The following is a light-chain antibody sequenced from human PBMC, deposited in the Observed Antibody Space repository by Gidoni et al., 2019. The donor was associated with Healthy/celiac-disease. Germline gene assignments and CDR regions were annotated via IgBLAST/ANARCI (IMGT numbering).Light chain of an antibody. J-gene: IGKJ4*01. V-gene: IGKV3-15*01. Sequence: EIVMKHSPATLSVSPGERATLSCRASQSVSSNLAWYQQKPGQAPRLLIYGASTRATGIPARFSGSGSGTEFTLTISSLQSEDFAVYYCQQDNNWPPLTFGGGTKVEIK. CDR3: QQDNNWPPLT. CDR2: GAS. CDR1: QSVSSN.